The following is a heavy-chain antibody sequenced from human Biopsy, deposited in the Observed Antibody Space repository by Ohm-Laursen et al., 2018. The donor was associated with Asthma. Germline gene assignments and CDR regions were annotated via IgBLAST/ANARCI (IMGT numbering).Heavy chain of an antibody. J-gene: IGHJ6*02. V-gene: IGHV3-9*01. Sequence: SLRLSCSASGFNFDDFAMHWVRQAPGKGLEWVAATTWNSGSRVYAVSVKGRFTISRDNAQNSLYLHMNGLKPEDTAVYYCAKPLNTYNFYAYDVWGQGTTVVVSS. CDR3: AKPLNTYNFYAYDV. D-gene: IGHD5/OR15-5a*01. CDR2: TTWNSGSR. CDR1: GFNFDDFA.